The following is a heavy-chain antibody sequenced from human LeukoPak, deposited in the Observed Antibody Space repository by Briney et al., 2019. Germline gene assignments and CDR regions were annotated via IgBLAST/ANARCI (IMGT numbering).Heavy chain of an antibody. CDR2: MNPNSGNT. D-gene: IGHD6-19*01. Sequence: GASVKVSCTASGYTFTSFDINWVRQATGQGLEWMGWMNPNSGNTGYAQKFHGRVTMTRNPSTSTAYMELSSLRSEDTAIYYCARGQLLAVAGKSGSGYWGQGTLVTVSS. CDR3: ARGQLLAVAGKSGSGY. J-gene: IGHJ4*02. V-gene: IGHV1-8*01. CDR1: GYTFTSFD.